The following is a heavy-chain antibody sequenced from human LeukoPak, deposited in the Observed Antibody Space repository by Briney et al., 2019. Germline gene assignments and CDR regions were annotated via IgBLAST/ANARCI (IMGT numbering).Heavy chain of an antibody. Sequence: PGGSLRLSCAASGFTFNSYGMHWVRQAPGKGLEWVALTSYDGGNKNYADSVKGRLTISRDNSKNTLYLEMNSLRSEDTAFYYCTRLSSDYVNYFDYWGQGVLVTVSS. CDR1: GFTFNSYG. J-gene: IGHJ4*02. CDR2: TSYDGGNK. CDR3: TRLSSDYVNYFDY. D-gene: IGHD3-22*01. V-gene: IGHV3-30*03.